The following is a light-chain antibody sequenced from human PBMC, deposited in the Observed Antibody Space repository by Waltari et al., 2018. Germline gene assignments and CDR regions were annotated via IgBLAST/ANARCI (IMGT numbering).Light chain of an antibody. CDR2: GAS. CDR3: QHYVRLPAT. CDR1: QCVSRS. Sequence: IVLTQSPGTLSLSPGERATLPCRASQCVSRSLAWYQQKPGQAPKLLIYGASTRATGIPDRFTGSGSGTDFSLTISSLEPEDFAIYFCQHYVRLPATFGQGTKVEI. V-gene: IGKV3-20*01. J-gene: IGKJ1*01.